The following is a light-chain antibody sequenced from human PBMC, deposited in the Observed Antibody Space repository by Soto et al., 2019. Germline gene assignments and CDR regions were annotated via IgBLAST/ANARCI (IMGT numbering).Light chain of an antibody. J-gene: IGKJ5*01. CDR3: QQRSNWPPT. CDR1: QSVSSSY. CDR2: DAS. V-gene: IGKV3D-20*02. Sequence: ELVITHSPATLSFSPVERATLSCRASQSVSSSYLAWYQQKPGQAPRLLIYDASNRATGIPARFSGSGSGTDFTLTISSLEPEDFAVYYCQQRSNWPPTFGQGTRLEIK.